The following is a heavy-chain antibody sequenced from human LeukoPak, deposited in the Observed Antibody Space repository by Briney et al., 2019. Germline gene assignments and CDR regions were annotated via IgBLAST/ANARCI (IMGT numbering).Heavy chain of an antibody. V-gene: IGHV3-30*02. CDR2: IRYDGSNK. CDR1: GFTFSSYG. D-gene: IGHD2-15*01. J-gene: IGHJ5*02. CDR3: AKGRVVGQTWFDP. Sequence: GGSLRLSCAASGFTFSSYGMHWVRQAPGKGLEGVAFIRYDGSNKYYADSVKGRFTISRDNSKNTLYLQMNGLRAEDTAVYYCAKGRVVGQTWFDPWGQGALVTVSS.